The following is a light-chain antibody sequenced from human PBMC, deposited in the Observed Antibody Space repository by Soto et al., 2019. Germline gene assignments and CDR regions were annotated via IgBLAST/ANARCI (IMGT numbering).Light chain of an antibody. CDR1: QSISTY. J-gene: IGKJ1*01. CDR3: QQGYSTPRT. V-gene: IGKV1-39*01. Sequence: DIQMTQSPSSLSESVGDRVTITCRASQSISTYLNWYQQKPGKAPKLLIYAASSLQSGVPSRFRGSGAETDFTLTISSLQPEDFVTYYCQQGYSTPRTFGQGTRVEIK. CDR2: AAS.